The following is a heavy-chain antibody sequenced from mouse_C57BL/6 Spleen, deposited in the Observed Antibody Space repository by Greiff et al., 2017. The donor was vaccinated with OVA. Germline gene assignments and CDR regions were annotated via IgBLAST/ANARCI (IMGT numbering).Heavy chain of an antibody. CDR2: IYPGSGST. J-gene: IGHJ2*01. Sequence: VQLQQPGAELVKPGASVKMSCKASGYTFTSYWITWVKQRPGQGLEWIGDIYPGSGSTNYNEKFKSKATLTVDTSSSTAYMQLSSLTSEDSAVYYCARRGQQLRLFDYWGQGTTLTVSS. V-gene: IGHV1-55*01. CDR1: GYTFTSYW. CDR3: ARRGQQLRLFDY. D-gene: IGHD3-2*02.